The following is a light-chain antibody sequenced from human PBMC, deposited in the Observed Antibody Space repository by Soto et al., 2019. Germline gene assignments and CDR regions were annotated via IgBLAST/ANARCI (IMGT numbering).Light chain of an antibody. Sequence: TQSPGPPAFSSGERSTPSRRASQSVSSSYLAWHQQKPGQAPRLLIYRTSNRATGIPDRFSGSGSGTDFTLTISRLEPEDFAVYWCQQYDSSPRTFGQGTKVDI. J-gene: IGKJ1*01. CDR2: RTS. CDR1: QSVSSSY. V-gene: IGKV3-20*01. CDR3: QQYDSSPRT.